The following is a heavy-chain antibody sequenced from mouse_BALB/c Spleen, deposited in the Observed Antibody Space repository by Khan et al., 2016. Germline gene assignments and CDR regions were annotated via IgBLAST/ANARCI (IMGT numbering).Heavy chain of an antibody. V-gene: IGHV14-3*02. D-gene: IGHD1-1*02. CDR1: GFNIKDTY. CDR2: NDPANGNS. J-gene: IGHJ2*01. Sequence: VQLQQSGAELVKPGASVKLSCTASGFNIKDTYMHWVKQRPEQGLEWIGRNDPANGNSKYDPKFQGKATIIVDKSSNTAYLQLSSLTSEDTAVFYCARRGPIYYYGVSYGYWGQGTTLTVSS. CDR3: ARRGPIYYYGVSYGY.